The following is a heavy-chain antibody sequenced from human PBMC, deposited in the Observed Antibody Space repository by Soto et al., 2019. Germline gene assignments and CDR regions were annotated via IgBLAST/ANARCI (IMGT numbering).Heavy chain of an antibody. Sequence: SETLSLACTVYGGSTSSDNYWSWIRQPTGKGRGGRGHLYYSGNTEYNPSLKSRLATTIDTSKNQISLKLSSVTAADTAVYFCVREGGESSDGLYYFDPWGQGSLVTVSS. CDR1: GGSTSSDNY. D-gene: IGHD3-16*01. J-gene: IGHJ4*02. V-gene: IGHV4-30-4*01. CDR2: LYYSGNT. CDR3: VREGGESSDGLYYFDP.